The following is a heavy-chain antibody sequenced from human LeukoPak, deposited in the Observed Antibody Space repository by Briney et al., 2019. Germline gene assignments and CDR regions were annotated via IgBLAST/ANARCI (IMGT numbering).Heavy chain of an antibody. CDR1: GFTVSNNF. V-gene: IGHV3-7*01. Sequence: GGSLRLSCAASGFTVSNNFLTWVRQAPGKGLEWVAHINPDGRDTYYVDSVKGRFTISRDNAQNSMYLQMNSLRVEDTAVYYCTSWGDTTAEYFQRWGQGTLVTVSS. CDR2: INPDGRDT. CDR3: TSWGDTTAEYFQR. D-gene: IGHD2-21*02. J-gene: IGHJ1*01.